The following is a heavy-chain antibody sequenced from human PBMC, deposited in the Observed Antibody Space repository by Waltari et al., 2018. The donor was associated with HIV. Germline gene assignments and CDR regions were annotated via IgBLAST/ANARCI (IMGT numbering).Heavy chain of an antibody. CDR3: ARGPMYRWFDP. D-gene: IGHD3-10*02. J-gene: IGHJ5*02. CDR2: ISWKSVQI. CDR1: GLKFDDYA. V-gene: IGHV3-9*01. Sequence: EVQLVESGGDLVQPGGSLRLPCAASGLKFDDYAMHWVRQAPGKGLEWVSGISWKSVQIAYADSVKRRFTISRDNAKNSLYLQMSSLRAEDTAFYYCARGPMYRWFDPWGQGTLVTVSS.